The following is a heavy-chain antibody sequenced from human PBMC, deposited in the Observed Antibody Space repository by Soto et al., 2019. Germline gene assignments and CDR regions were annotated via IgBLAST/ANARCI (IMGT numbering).Heavy chain of an antibody. Sequence: QVHLVQSGAEVKKPGASVKVSCKASGYTFTSYYMHWVRQAPGQGLEWMGIINPSGGSTFYAQKVQGRVTMPRDTSTSTVYMELSSLRSEDTAVYSCAREVGSSSWSYYYGMDVWGQGTTVTVSS. CDR2: INPSGGST. D-gene: IGHD6-13*01. CDR3: AREVGSSSWSYYYGMDV. J-gene: IGHJ6*02. CDR1: GYTFTSYY. V-gene: IGHV1-46*01.